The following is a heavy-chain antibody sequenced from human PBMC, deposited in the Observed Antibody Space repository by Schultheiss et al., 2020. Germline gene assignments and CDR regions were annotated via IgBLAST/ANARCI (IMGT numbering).Heavy chain of an antibody. J-gene: IGHJ5*02. Sequence: ASVKVSCKASGSTFTAYYMHWVRQAPGQGLEWMGWINPNSGGTNYAQKFQGRVTMTRDTSISTAYMELSRLRSEDTAVYYCARKRIQNWFDPWGQGTLVTISS. V-gene: IGHV1-2*02. D-gene: IGHD2-15*01. CDR3: ARKRIQNWFDP. CDR1: GSTFTAYY. CDR2: INPNSGGT.